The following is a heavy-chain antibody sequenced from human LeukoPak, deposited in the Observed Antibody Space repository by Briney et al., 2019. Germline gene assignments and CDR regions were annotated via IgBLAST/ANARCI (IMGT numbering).Heavy chain of an antibody. D-gene: IGHD6-13*01. J-gene: IGHJ5*02. CDR3: ARGLAAAGTNWFDP. V-gene: IGHV3-48*03. CDR1: GFTLRSYE. CDR2: ISSSGSTI. Sequence: GGALRLSCAAPGFTLRSYEINRVRQAPREGLEWGLYISSSGSTIYYADSVKGRFTISRDNAKNSLYLQMNSLRAEDTAVYYCARGLAAAGTNWFDPRGQGTLVTVSS.